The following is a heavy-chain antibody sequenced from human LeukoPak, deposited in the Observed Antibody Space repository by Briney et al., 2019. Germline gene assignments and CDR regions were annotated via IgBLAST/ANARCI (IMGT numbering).Heavy chain of an antibody. V-gene: IGHV3-74*01. CDR1: GFVFSSYW. Sequence: PGGSLRLSCAASGFVFSSYWMHWVRQAPGKGLVWVSRIYTDGSYTNYADSVKGRFTISRDNAKNTLSLHMNSLRAEDMAVYYCARGDDESLDHWGQGTLVTVPS. CDR3: ARGDDESLDH. J-gene: IGHJ4*02. CDR2: IYTDGSYT. D-gene: IGHD3-16*01.